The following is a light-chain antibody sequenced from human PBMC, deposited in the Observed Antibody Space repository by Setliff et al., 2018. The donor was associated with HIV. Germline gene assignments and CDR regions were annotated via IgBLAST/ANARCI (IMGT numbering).Light chain of an antibody. Sequence: QSALAQPASVSGSPGQSITTSCAGTSSDVGDYAFVSWYQQHPGKAPKLIIYEVRRRPSGISNRFSGSKSGNTASLTISGLQTDDEADYHCSSYTTRGTWVFGGGTKVTVL. CDR1: SSDVGDYAF. J-gene: IGLJ3*02. CDR3: SSYTTRGTWV. CDR2: EVR. V-gene: IGLV2-14*03.